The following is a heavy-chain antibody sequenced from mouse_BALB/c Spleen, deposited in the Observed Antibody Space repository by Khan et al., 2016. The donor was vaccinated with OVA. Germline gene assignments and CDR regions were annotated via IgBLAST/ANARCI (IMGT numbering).Heavy chain of an antibody. CDR1: GYSITSDYA. CDR2: ISYGGST. V-gene: IGHV3-2*02. J-gene: IGHJ4*01. D-gene: IGHD1-1*01. CDR3: ARKNYYGYAMDY. Sequence: EVQLVESGPGLVKPSQSLSLTCTVTGYSITSDYAWDWIRQFPGNKLEWMGYISYGGSTSYTPYLKSRISITRDTSKNQFFLQLNSVTTEDTATYYCARKNYYGYAMDYWGQGTSVTVSS.